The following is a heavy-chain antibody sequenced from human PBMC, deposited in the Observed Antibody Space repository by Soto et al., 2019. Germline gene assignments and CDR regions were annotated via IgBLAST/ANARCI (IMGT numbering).Heavy chain of an antibody. J-gene: IGHJ4*02. CDR3: ARGWTTTVTTADY. V-gene: IGHV4-39*01. CDR1: GGSISSSSYY. D-gene: IGHD4-17*01. Sequence: PSETLSLTCTVSGGSISSSSYYWGWIRQPPGKGLEWIGSIYYSGSTYYNPSLKSRVTISVDTSKNQFSLKLSSVTAADTAVYYCARGWTTTVTTADYWGQGTLVTVSS. CDR2: IYYSGST.